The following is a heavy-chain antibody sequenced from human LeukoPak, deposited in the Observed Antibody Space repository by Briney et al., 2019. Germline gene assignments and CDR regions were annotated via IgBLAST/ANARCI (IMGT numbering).Heavy chain of an antibody. Sequence: SETLSLTCTVSGDSIGNYYWAWIRQPPGKRLEWIGNINYSGITDYNPSLKSRVTILVDASENQLSLRLSSVTAADTAVYYCAKTIRKYYFDTSGYLFHQWSQGTLVTVTS. CDR1: GDSIGNYY. D-gene: IGHD3-22*01. V-gene: IGHV4-59*08. J-gene: IGHJ1*01. CDR2: INYSGIT. CDR3: AKTIRKYYFDTSGYLFHQ.